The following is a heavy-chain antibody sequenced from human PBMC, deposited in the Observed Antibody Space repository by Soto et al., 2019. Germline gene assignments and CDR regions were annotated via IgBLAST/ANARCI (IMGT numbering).Heavy chain of an antibody. D-gene: IGHD6-19*01. J-gene: IGHJ4*02. CDR1: GFTFSVSW. V-gene: IGHV3-7*01. CDR2: ISADGSEK. Sequence: EVQLVESGGGLVQPGGSLRLSCADSGFTFSVSWMNWVRQAPGKGLEWVAYISADGSEKNYVDSVKGRFTISRDNAKNSLYLQMNSLRVEDTAVYYCARGYTGGWSRGGYFDYWGQGTLVTVSS. CDR3: ARGYTGGWSRGGYFDY.